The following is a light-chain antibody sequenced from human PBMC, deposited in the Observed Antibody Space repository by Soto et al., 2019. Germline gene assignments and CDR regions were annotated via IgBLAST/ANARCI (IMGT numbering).Light chain of an antibody. V-gene: IGLV2-23*01. CDR3: CSYAGSGTVYV. CDR1: SSDVGSYNL. Sequence: QSALTQPASVSGSPGQSITISCTGTSSDVGSYNLVSWYQQHPGKAPKLMIYEGSKRPAGVSNRFSGSKSGNTASLTISGLQSEDEADYYCCSYAGSGTVYVFGTGTKVTVL. J-gene: IGLJ1*01. CDR2: EGS.